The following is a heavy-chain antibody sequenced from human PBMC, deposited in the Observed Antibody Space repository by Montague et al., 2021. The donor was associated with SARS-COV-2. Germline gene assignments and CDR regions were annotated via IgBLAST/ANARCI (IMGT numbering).Heavy chain of an antibody. CDR3: ARVAELDVCSVWYYGLDV. D-gene: IGHD2-15*01. CDR1: GGSLSSFY. CDR2: IHYSGST. V-gene: IGHV4-59*01. J-gene: IGHJ6*02. Sequence: SETLSLTCTVSGGSLSSFYWSWIRQPPGKGLELIWYIHYSGSTNSNPSLNRRVPMSLDTSKNQFSLNLRSVTAADTAVYYCARVAELDVCSVWYYGLDVWGQGTTVTVSS.